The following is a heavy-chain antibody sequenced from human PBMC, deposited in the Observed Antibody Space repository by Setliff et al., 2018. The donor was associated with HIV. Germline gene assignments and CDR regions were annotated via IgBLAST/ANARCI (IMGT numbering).Heavy chain of an antibody. V-gene: IGHV4-4*07. CDR1: GGSISSYY. Sequence: PSETLSLTCSVSGGSISSYYWSWIRQPAGKGSEWVGRMFVGESPNYNPSLKSRLSISVDTSKRQFSLKLTSVTAADTAVYYCARITIFVPGNPYFYGMDVWGQGTTVTVSS. J-gene: IGHJ6*02. CDR2: MFVGESP. D-gene: IGHD3-3*01. CDR3: ARITIFVPGNPYFYGMDV.